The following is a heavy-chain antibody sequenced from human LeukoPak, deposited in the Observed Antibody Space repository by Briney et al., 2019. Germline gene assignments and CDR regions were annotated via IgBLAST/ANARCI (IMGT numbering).Heavy chain of an antibody. J-gene: IGHJ4*02. CDR2: ISSSSSYI. D-gene: IGHD6-13*01. Sequence: GGSLRLSCAASGFTFSSYSMNWVRQAPGKWLEWVSSISSSSSYIYYADSVKGRFTISRDNAKNSLYLQMNSLRAEDTAVYYCARESAAGDPPYDYWGQGTLVTVSS. CDR1: GFTFSSYS. V-gene: IGHV3-21*01. CDR3: ARESAAGDPPYDY.